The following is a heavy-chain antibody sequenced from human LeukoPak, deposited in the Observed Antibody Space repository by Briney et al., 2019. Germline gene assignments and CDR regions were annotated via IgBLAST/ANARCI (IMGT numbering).Heavy chain of an antibody. V-gene: IGHV1-18*01. CDR1: GYTFTSYG. Sequence: GASVKVSCKASGYTFTSYGISWVRQAPGQGLEWMGWISAYNGNTNYAQKLQGRVTMTTDTSTSTAYMELRSLRSDDTAVYYCARDGKVDWLLSYYYYYYMDVWGKGTTVTVSS. CDR2: ISAYNGNT. CDR3: ARDGKVDWLLSYYYYYYMDV. J-gene: IGHJ6*03. D-gene: IGHD3-9*01.